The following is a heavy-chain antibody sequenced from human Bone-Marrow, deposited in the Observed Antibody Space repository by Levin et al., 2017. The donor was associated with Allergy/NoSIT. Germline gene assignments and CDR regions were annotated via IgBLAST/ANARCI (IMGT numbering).Heavy chain of an antibody. Sequence: SETLSLTCSVSGGSVSSGSFYWTWLRQPPGKGLEWIGYISYSGSTSYHPSLKIRVTISIDTSKNQFSLKLSSVTAADTALYFGARAEGFYYYYMDVWGKGTTVTVSS. J-gene: IGHJ6*03. V-gene: IGHV4-61*01. CDR2: ISYSGST. CDR1: GGSVSSGSFY. CDR3: ARAEGFYYYYMDV.